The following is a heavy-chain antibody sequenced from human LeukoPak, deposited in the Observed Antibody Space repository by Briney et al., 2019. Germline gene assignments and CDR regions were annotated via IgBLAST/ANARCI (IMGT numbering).Heavy chain of an antibody. D-gene: IGHD3-10*01. CDR1: GGSFSGYY. Sequence: PSETLSLTCAVYGGSFSGYYWSWIRQPPGKGLEWIGEINHSGSTNYNPSLKSRVTISVDTSKNQFSLKLSSVTAADTAVYYCARVPGGVRGFDYWGQGTLVTVSS. CDR3: ARVPGGVRGFDY. J-gene: IGHJ4*02. V-gene: IGHV4-34*01. CDR2: INHSGST.